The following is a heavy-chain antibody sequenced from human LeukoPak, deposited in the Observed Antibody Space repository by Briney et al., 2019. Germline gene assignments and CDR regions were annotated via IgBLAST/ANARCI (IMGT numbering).Heavy chain of an antibody. V-gene: IGHV1-18*01. CDR2: ISAYNGNT. J-gene: IGHJ6*03. Sequence: ASVKVSCKASGYTFTSYGISWVRQAPGQGLEWMGWISAYNGNTNYAQKLQGRVTMTTDTSTSTAYMELSSLTSDDRAVYYCARGRGTPGTSRDFYFYYYMDVWGTGTTVTVSS. CDR1: GYTFTSYG. D-gene: IGHD1-1*01. CDR3: ARGRGTPGTSRDFYFYYYMDV.